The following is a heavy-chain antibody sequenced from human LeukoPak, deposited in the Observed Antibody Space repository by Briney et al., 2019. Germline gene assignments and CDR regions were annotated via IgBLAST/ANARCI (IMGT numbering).Heavy chain of an antibody. Sequence: SETLSLTCTVSGGSVSSGNYCWSWIRQPPGKGLEWIGEINHSGSTNYNPSLKSRVTISVDTSKNQFSLKLSSVTAADTAVYYCARGRGFWDAFDIWGQGTMVTVSS. CDR1: GGSVSSGNYC. V-gene: IGHV4-39*07. D-gene: IGHD3-3*01. J-gene: IGHJ3*02. CDR3: ARGRGFWDAFDI. CDR2: INHSGST.